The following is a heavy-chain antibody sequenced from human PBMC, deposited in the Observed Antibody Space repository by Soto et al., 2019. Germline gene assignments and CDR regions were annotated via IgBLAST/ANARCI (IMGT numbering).Heavy chain of an antibody. CDR1: GFNFSDHY. J-gene: IGHJ4*02. Sequence: VQLVESGGALVKPGGSLRLSCAASGFNFSDHYMNWIRQAPGKGLEWVSYISGSSRYTNFADSVKGRFTISRDNAKNALYLQMNILGAEDTAVYYCARHTSGWHYYDYWGQGTPVTVSS. D-gene: IGHD6-19*01. V-gene: IGHV3-11*06. CDR3: ARHTSGWHYYDY. CDR2: ISGSSRYT.